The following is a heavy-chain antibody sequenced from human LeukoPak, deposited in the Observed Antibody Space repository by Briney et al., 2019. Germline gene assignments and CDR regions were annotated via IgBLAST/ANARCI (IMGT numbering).Heavy chain of an antibody. J-gene: IGHJ4*02. V-gene: IGHV3-23*01. CDR1: GFSFNNYA. D-gene: IGHD5-12*01. CDR2: IIGSSGST. CDR3: AKGAYDYIEIAYFDY. Sequence: GGSLRLSCVASGFSFNNYATNWVRQAPGKGLEWVSLIIGSSGSTFYADSVKGRFTISRDKSKNTLYLQMNSLRAEDTAVYYCAKGAYDYIEIAYFDYWGQGSLVTVSS.